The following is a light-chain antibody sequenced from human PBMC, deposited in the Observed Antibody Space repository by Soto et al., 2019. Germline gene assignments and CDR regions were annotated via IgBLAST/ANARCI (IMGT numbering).Light chain of an antibody. Sequence: DIVLTQSPGTLSLSPGERATLSCRASQSVSSSYLTWYQQKPGQAPRLLIYGASSRATGMPDRFSGSGYGKDFTLTISTVESEDFVLYYCQQYGSSSGYPFGQGTKLEIK. CDR2: GAS. CDR1: QSVSSSY. J-gene: IGKJ2*01. V-gene: IGKV3-20*01. CDR3: QQYGSSSGYP.